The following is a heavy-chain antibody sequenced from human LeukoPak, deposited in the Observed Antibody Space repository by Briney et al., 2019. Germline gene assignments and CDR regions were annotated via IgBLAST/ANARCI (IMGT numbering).Heavy chain of an antibody. CDR2: ISGSADTI. CDR3: ARAIAVAGTDY. V-gene: IGHV3-48*03. Sequence: GGSLRLSCAASGFTFSNYEMNWVRQAPGKGLEWASYISGSADTIYYADSVKGRFTISRDNTKSALYLQMNNLGAEDTAVYYCARAIAVAGTDYWGQGTLVTVSS. CDR1: GFTFSNYE. J-gene: IGHJ4*02. D-gene: IGHD6-19*01.